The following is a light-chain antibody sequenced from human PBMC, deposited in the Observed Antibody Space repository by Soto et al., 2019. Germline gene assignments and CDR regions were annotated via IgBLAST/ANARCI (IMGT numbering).Light chain of an antibody. CDR3: AAWDDSLSGYVV. V-gene: IGLV1-47*01. CDR1: SSNIGSNY. CDR2: RNN. Sequence: QSVLTQPPSASGTPGQRVTISCSGSSSNIGSNYVYWYQQLPGTAPKLLIYRNNQRPSGVPDRFSGSKSGTSASLAISGLXXXXXXDYYCAAWDDSLSGYVVFGGGTKVTV. J-gene: IGLJ2*01.